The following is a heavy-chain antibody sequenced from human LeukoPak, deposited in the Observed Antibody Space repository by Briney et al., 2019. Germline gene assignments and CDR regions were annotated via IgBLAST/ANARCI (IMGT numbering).Heavy chain of an antibody. J-gene: IGHJ4*02. CDR3: ARDPRGSEYSHFDS. D-gene: IGHD3-10*01. V-gene: IGHV3-7*01. CDR1: GFSIGTYY. Sequence: GGSLRLSCAASGFSIGTYYMSWVRQAPGKGLEWVANIKQDGREKHYVDSVKGRFTISRDNSKNSLYLQMSSLRAEDTAVYYCARDPRGSEYSHFDSWGQGTLATVSS. CDR2: IKQDGREK.